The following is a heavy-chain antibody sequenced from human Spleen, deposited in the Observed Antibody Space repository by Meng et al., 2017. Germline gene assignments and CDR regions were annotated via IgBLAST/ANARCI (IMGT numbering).Heavy chain of an antibody. J-gene: IGHJ4*02. CDR3: AKVITGALDQ. CDR1: GFTFSSSA. D-gene: IGHD3-16*01. V-gene: IGHV3-23*01. CDR2: ISTSGGRT. Sequence: EVQLLESGGGLVQPGGSLRLSCAASGFTFSSSAMIWVRQAPGKGLEWVSEISTSGGRTYYTDSVKGRFTSSRDSSKNTLYLQMNSLRVDDTALYYCAKVITGALDQWGRGTLVTVSS.